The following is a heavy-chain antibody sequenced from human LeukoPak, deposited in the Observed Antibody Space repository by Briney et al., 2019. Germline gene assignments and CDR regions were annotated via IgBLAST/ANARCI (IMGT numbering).Heavy chain of an antibody. D-gene: IGHD3-10*01. CDR3: ARVRTRGGFDY. CDR2: ISGSGDTT. CDR1: GFYFTTYA. J-gene: IGHJ4*02. Sequence: HAGGSLRLSCAASGFYFTTYAMSWVRQAPGKGLEWVSGISGSGDTTYYADSVKGRFTISRDNSKNTLYLQMNSLRAEDTAVYYCARVRTRGGFDYWGQGTLVTVSS. V-gene: IGHV3-23*01.